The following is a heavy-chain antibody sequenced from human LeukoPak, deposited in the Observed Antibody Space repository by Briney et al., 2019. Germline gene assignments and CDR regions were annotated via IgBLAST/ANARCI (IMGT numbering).Heavy chain of an antibody. CDR2: ISWDGGST. Sequence: PGGSLRLSCAASGFTFDDYTMHWVRQAPGKGLEWVSLISWDGGSTYCADSVKGRFAISRDNSKNSLYLQMNSLRTEDTALYYCAKAVELSLRGPFDYWGQGTLVTVSS. CDR3: AKAVELSLRGPFDY. J-gene: IGHJ4*02. V-gene: IGHV3-43*01. CDR1: GFTFDDYT. D-gene: IGHD3-16*02.